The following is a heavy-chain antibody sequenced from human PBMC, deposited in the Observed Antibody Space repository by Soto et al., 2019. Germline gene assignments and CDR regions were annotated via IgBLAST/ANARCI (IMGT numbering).Heavy chain of an antibody. D-gene: IGHD4-17*01. J-gene: IGHJ4*02. CDR3: ARLRPPKYGDYTPSDY. CDR1: GYTFTGYY. Sequence: ASVKVSCKASGYTFTGYYMHWVRQAPGQGLEWMGWINPNSGGTNYAQKFQGRVTMTRDTSISTAYMELSRLRSDDTAVYYCARLRPPKYGDYTPSDYWGQGTLVTVSS. V-gene: IGHV1-2*02. CDR2: INPNSGGT.